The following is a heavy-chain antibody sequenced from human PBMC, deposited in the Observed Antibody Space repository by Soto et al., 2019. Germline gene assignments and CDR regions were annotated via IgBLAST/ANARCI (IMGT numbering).Heavy chain of an antibody. CDR1: GGSFSGYY. CDR3: ARGVVPPTI. Sequence: SETLSLTCAVYGGSFSGYYWSWIRQPPGKGLEWIGEINHSGSTNYNPSLKSRVTISVDTSKNRFSLKLSSVTAADTAVYYCARGVVPPTIWGRGTLVTVSS. D-gene: IGHD2-21*01. J-gene: IGHJ4*02. CDR2: INHSGST. V-gene: IGHV4-34*01.